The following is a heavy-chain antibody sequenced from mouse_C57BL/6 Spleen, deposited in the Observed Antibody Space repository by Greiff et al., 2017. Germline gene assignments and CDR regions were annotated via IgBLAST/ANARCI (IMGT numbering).Heavy chain of an antibody. CDR1: GYAFSSYW. V-gene: IGHV1-80*01. CDR3: ARSGYGSIYYAMDC. CDR2: IYPGDGDT. D-gene: IGHD1-1*01. J-gene: IGHJ4*01. Sequence: QVQLQQSGAELVKPGASVKISCKASGYAFSSYWMNWVKQRPGQGLEWIGQIYPGDGDTNYNGKFKGKATLTADQSSSTADMQLSSLTSEVSAVYFCARSGYGSIYYAMDCWGQGTSVTVS.